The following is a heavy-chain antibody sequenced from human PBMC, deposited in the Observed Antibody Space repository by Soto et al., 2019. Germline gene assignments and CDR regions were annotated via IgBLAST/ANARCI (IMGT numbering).Heavy chain of an antibody. J-gene: IGHJ4*02. V-gene: IGHV1-69*06. CDR1: GGTFSSYA. CDR3: ARGAIYCSSTSCSIDY. Sequence: ASVKVSCKASGGTFSSYAISWVRQAPGQGLEWMGGIIPIFGTANYAQKFQGRVTITADKSTSTAYMELSSLRSEDTAVYYCARGAIYCSSTSCSIDYWGQGTLVTVSS. CDR2: IIPIFGTA. D-gene: IGHD2-2*01.